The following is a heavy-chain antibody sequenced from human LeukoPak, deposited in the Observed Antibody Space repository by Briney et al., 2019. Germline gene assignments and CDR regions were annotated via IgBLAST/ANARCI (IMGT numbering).Heavy chain of an antibody. CDR3: ARARDYSNYPPGA. CDR1: GFTFSSYA. D-gene: IGHD4-11*01. V-gene: IGHV3-21*01. CDR2: ISSSSSYI. Sequence: GGSLRLSCAASGFTFSSYAMNWVRQAPGKGLEWVSSISSSSSYIYYADSVKGRFTISRDNAKNSLYLQMNSLRAEDTAVYYCARARDYSNYPPGAWGQGTMVTVSS. J-gene: IGHJ3*01.